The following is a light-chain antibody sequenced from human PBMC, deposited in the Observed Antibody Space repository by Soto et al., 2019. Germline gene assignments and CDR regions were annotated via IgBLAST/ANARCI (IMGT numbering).Light chain of an antibody. J-gene: IGKJ4*01. CDR2: DAS. V-gene: IGKV3-20*01. Sequence: EIVLTQSPGTLSVSPGERATLSCRASQSVGRNYLAWYQQKPGQAPRLLIYDASSRATGIPDRFSGSGSGTDFTLTINRLEPEDFAVYYCQQYASSPLTFGGGTKVETK. CDR3: QQYASSPLT. CDR1: QSVGRNY.